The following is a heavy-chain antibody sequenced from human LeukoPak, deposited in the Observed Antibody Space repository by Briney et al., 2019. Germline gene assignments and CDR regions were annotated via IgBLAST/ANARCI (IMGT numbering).Heavy chain of an antibody. Sequence: ASVKVSCKASGYTFTSYGIIWVRQAPGQGLEWMGWISTNNGNTNYAQKLQGRVTMTTDTSTSTAYLELRSLRSDDTAVYYCARDIYCSGGSCYYYGMDVWGQGTTVTVSS. CDR3: ARDIYCSGGSCYYYGMDV. CDR1: GYTFTSYG. CDR2: ISTNNGNT. D-gene: IGHD2-15*01. J-gene: IGHJ6*02. V-gene: IGHV1-18*01.